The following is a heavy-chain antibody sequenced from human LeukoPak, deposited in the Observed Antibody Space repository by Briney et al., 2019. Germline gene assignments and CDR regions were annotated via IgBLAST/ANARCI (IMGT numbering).Heavy chain of an antibody. CDR2: IYPGDSDT. V-gene: IGHV5-51*01. Sequence: GESLQISSQGSGYGFTSYWIGWVRPMPGKGLEWMGIIYPGDSDTRYSPSFQGQVTISADKSISTAYLQWSSLKASDTAMYYCARFAAQNPEGFDYWGQGTLVTVSS. CDR1: GYGFTSYW. CDR3: ARFAAQNPEGFDY. D-gene: IGHD2-15*01. J-gene: IGHJ4*02.